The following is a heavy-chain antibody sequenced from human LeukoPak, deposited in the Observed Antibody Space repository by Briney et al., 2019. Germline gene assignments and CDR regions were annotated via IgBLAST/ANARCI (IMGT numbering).Heavy chain of an antibody. CDR3: ARGWDYYDSSGYEFDY. V-gene: IGHV4-34*01. Sequence: PSETLSLTCAVYGGSFSGYYWSWIRQPPGKGLEWIGEINHSGSTNYNPSLKSRVTISVDTSKNQFSLKLSSVTAADTAVYYCARGWDYYDSSGYEFDYWGQGTLVTVSS. CDR2: INHSGST. D-gene: IGHD3-22*01. J-gene: IGHJ4*02. CDR1: GGSFSGYY.